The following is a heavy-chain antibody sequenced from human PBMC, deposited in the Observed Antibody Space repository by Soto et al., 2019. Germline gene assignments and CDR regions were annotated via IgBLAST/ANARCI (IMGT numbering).Heavy chain of an antibody. CDR1: GFTLSSYA. CDR2: ISGSGGST. V-gene: IGHV3-23*01. J-gene: IGHJ4*02. Sequence: GWSLRLSCASSGFTLSSYAMSWVRQAPGKGLEWVSAISGSGGSTYYADSVKGRFTISRDNSKNTLYLQMNSLRAEDTAVYYCAKALSGYSDYWGQGTLVTVSS. D-gene: IGHD3-22*01. CDR3: AKALSGYSDY.